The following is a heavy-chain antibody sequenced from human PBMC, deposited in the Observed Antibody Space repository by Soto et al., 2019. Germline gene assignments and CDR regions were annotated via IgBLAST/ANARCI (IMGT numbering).Heavy chain of an antibody. CDR2: IYYSGST. CDR1: GGSISRSSYY. V-gene: IGHV4-39*01. J-gene: IGHJ5*02. Sequence: SETLSLTCTVSGGSISRSSYYWGWIRQPPGKGLEWIGSIYYSGSTYYNPSLKSRVTISVDTSKNQFSLKLSSVTAADTAVYYCASSPYYYGSGSHPDWFDPWGQGTLVTVSS. D-gene: IGHD3-10*01. CDR3: ASSPYYYGSGSHPDWFDP.